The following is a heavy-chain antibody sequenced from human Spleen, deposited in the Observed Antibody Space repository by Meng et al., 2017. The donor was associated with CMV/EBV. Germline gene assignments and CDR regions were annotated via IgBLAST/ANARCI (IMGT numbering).Heavy chain of an antibody. J-gene: IGHJ4*02. V-gene: IGHV4-34*01. CDR2: INHSGST. Sequence: GSFSGYYWSWIRQPPGKGLEWIGEINHSGSTNYNPSLKSRVTISVDTSKNQFSLKLSSVTAADTAVYYCARAHGGFWSGYYTAHFDYWGQGTLVTVSS. D-gene: IGHD3-3*01. CDR1: GSFSGYY. CDR3: ARAHGGFWSGYYTAHFDY.